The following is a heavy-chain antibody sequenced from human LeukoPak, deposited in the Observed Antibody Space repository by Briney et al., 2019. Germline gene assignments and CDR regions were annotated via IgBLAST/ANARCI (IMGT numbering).Heavy chain of an antibody. D-gene: IGHD3-3*01. Sequence: SQTLSLTCTVSGGSISSGSYYWSWIRQPAGKGLEWIGRIYTSGSTNYNPSLKSRVTMSVDTSKNQFSLKLSSVTAADTAVYYCARESDFWSADDYWGQGTLVTVSS. V-gene: IGHV4-61*02. CDR3: ARESDFWSADDY. CDR1: GGSISSGSYY. CDR2: IYTSGST. J-gene: IGHJ4*02.